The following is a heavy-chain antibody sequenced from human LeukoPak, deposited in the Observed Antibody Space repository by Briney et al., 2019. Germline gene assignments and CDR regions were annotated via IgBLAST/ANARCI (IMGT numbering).Heavy chain of an antibody. J-gene: IGHJ4*02. D-gene: IGHD1-26*01. CDR1: GFTFSNYA. CDR2: ISYDGGNK. Sequence: GRSLRLSCAASGFTFSNYAMHWVRQAPGKGLEWVAVISYDGGNKYYTDSVKGRFTISRDNSKNTLYLQMSSLRAEDTSMYYCARPQSKWELLSYFDYWGQGTLVTVSS. V-gene: IGHV3-30-3*01. CDR3: ARPQSKWELLSYFDY.